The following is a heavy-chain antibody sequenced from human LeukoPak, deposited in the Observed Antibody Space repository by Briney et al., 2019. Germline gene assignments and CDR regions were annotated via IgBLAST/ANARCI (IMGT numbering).Heavy chain of an antibody. D-gene: IGHD3-10*01. CDR1: GYTFTSYG. J-gene: IGHJ3*02. CDR2: ISAYNGNT. V-gene: IGHV1-18*04. Sequence: ASVKVSCKASGYTFTSYGISWVRQAPGQGLEWMGWISAYNGNTNHAQKLQGRVTMTTDTSTSTAYMELRSLRSDDTAVYYCARLELTMVRGVIGAFDIWGQGTMVTVSS. CDR3: ARLELTMVRGVIGAFDI.